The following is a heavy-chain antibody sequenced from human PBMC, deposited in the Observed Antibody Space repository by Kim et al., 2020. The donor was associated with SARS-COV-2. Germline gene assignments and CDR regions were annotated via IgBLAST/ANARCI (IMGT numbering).Heavy chain of an antibody. CDR3: ARRQVIQTGGNMDV. V-gene: IGHV4-39*01. CDR2: IYYSGST. CDR1: GGSISSSSYY. Sequence: SETLSLTCTVSGGSISSSSYYWGWIRQPPGKGLEWIGSIYYSGSTYYNPSLKSRVTISVDTSKNQFSLKLSSVTAADTAVYYCARRQVIQTGGNMDVWGPGTTGTVSS. J-gene: IGHJ6*02. D-gene: IGHD2-21*01.